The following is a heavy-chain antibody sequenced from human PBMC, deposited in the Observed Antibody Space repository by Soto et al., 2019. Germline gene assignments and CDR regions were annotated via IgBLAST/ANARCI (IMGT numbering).Heavy chain of an antibody. CDR3: AKDIAYCSSTSCPLYYYYGMDV. CDR2: ISWNSGSI. J-gene: IGHJ6*02. V-gene: IGHV3-9*01. D-gene: IGHD2-2*01. Sequence: GGSLRLSCAASGFTFDDYAMHWVRQAPGKDLEWVSGISWNSGSIGYADSVKRRFTISRDNAKNSLYLQMNSLRAEDTALYYCAKDIAYCSSTSCPLYYYYGMDVWGQGTTVTVSS. CDR1: GFTFDDYA.